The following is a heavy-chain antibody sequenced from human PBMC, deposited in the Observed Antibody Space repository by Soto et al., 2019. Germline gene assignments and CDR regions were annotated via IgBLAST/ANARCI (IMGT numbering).Heavy chain of an antibody. CDR3: AGFGVGDRDDK. D-gene: IGHD2-8*01. V-gene: IGHV4-30-4*01. Sequence: QVRLQESGPGLVKASQTLSLTCSVSGSYITSGDYHWTWIRQAPGKGLEWIGYISHSETTYYSPALKNRIFIALDLAMNQFSLRLNSVSAADTEVYFCAGFGVGDRDDKWGQGTLITFSS. J-gene: IGHJ4*02. CDR1: GSYITSGDYH. CDR2: ISHSETT.